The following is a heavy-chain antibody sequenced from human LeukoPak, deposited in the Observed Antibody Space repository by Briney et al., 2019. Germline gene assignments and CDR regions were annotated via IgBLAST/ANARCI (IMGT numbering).Heavy chain of an antibody. Sequence: GGSLRLSCAASGFTFDDYTMHWVRQAPGKGLERVSLISWDGGSTYYADSVKGRFTISRDNSKNSLYLQMNSLRTEDTALYYCAKDFGDGYDFHYFDYWGQGTLVTVSS. J-gene: IGHJ4*02. CDR2: ISWDGGST. V-gene: IGHV3-43*01. D-gene: IGHD5-24*01. CDR1: GFTFDDYT. CDR3: AKDFGDGYDFHYFDY.